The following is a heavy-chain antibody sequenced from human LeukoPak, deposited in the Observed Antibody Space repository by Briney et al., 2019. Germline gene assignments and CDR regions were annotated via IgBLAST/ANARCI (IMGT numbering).Heavy chain of an antibody. CDR2: INWNGGST. CDR3: ARDYVSSSWYVDY. V-gene: IGHV3-20*04. J-gene: IGHJ4*02. D-gene: IGHD6-13*01. CDR1: GFTFNDYG. Sequence: GGSLRLSCAASGFTFNDYGMSWVRQAPGKGLEWVCGINWNGGSTDYADAVKGGFTISRDNSKNSLYLQMNSLRAEDTALYYCARDYVSSSWYVDYWGQGTLVTDSS.